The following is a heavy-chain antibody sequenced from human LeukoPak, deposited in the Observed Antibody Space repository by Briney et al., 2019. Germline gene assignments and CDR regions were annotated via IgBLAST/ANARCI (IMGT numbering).Heavy chain of an antibody. CDR1: GVSITSGSYY. J-gene: IGHJ4*02. CDR2: VHSSGDI. Sequence: SDTLSLTCSVSGVSITSGSYYWGWIRQSAGKGLEWIGRVHSSGDIYHNVAFRSRAAVSGDASKNQFSLQLNSVTAADTAVYYCARGASPKDAVFFDYWGQGALISVSS. CDR3: ARGASPKDAVFFDY. V-gene: IGHV4-61*02. D-gene: IGHD3-16*01.